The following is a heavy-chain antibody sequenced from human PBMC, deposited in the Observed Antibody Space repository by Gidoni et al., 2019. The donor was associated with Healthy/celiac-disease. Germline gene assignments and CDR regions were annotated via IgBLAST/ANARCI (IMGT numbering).Heavy chain of an antibody. V-gene: IGHV5-51*01. CDR3: ARQTHDYGDYAEYFQH. J-gene: IGHJ1*01. CDR2: IYPGDTDT. D-gene: IGHD4-17*01. CDR1: GYSFTSYW. Sequence: KKPGESLKISCQCSGYSFTSYWIGWVRQMPGKGLEWMGIIYPGDTDTRYSPSFQGQVTISADKSISTAYLQWSSLKASDTAMYYCARQTHDYGDYAEYFQHWGQGTLVTVSS.